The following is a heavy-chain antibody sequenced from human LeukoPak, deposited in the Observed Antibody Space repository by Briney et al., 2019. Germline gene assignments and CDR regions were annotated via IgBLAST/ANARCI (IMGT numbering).Heavy chain of an antibody. V-gene: IGHV1-46*01. J-gene: IGHJ4*02. CDR2: INPSGGST. Sequence: GASVKVSCKASGHTFTTYYIHWVRQAPGQGLEWMGMINPSGGSTSYAQKFQVRVTMTRDTSTSTVYMELSSLRSDDTAVYYCARNVGSGLDYWGQGTLVTVSS. CDR1: GHTFTTYY. CDR3: ARNVGSGLDY. D-gene: IGHD1-1*01.